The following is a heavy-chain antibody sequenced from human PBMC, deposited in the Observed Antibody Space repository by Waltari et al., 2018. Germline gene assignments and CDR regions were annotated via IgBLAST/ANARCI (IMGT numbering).Heavy chain of an antibody. V-gene: IGHV4-59*01. CDR1: GGSISSYY. CDR2: IYYSGST. J-gene: IGHJ6*02. CDR3: ARGGYSNYYYGMDV. Sequence: QVQLQESGPGLVKPSETLSLTCTVSGGSISSYYWSWIRQPPGKGLEWIGYIYYSGSTNYNPSLKSRVTISVDTSKNQFSLKLSSVTAADTAVYYCARGGYSNYYYGMDVWGQGTTVTVSS. D-gene: IGHD4-4*01.